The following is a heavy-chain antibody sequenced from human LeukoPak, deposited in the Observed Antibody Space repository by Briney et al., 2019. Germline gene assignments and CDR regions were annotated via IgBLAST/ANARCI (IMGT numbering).Heavy chain of an antibody. Sequence: ASVKVSCKASGYTFTSYAMHWVRQASGQRLEWMGWINAGNGNTKYSQKFQGRVTITRDTSASTAYMELSSLRSEDTAVYYCARGLAFDSSSWDFDYWGQGTLVTVSS. V-gene: IGHV1-3*01. J-gene: IGHJ4*02. D-gene: IGHD6-13*01. CDR3: ARGLAFDSSSWDFDY. CDR1: GYTFTSYA. CDR2: INAGNGNT.